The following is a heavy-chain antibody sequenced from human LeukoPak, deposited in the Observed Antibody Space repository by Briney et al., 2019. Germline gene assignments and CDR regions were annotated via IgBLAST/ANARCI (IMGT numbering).Heavy chain of an antibody. CDR3: ARSYSSGWYGHWFDP. D-gene: IGHD6-19*01. J-gene: IGHJ5*02. V-gene: IGHV4-4*02. CDR1: GGSISSSNW. CDR2: IYHSGST. Sequence: SETLSLTCAVSGGSISSSNWWSWVRQPPGKGLEWIGEIYHSGSTNYNPSLKSRVTISVDKSKNQFSLKLSSVTAADTAVYYCARSYSSGWYGHWFDPWGQGTLVTVSS.